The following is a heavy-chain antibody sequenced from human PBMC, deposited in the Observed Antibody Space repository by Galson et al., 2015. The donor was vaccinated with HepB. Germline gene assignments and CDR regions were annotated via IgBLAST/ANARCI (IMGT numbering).Heavy chain of an antibody. CDR1: GFTFSSYA. CDR3: ARDRTMAVAGTHQDY. J-gene: IGHJ4*02. V-gene: IGHV3-30*04. D-gene: IGHD6-19*01. CDR2: ISYDANYK. Sequence: SLRLSCAASGFTFSSYAMHWVRQAPGKGLEWVAAISYDANYKYYADSVKGRFTISRDSSKNTLSLQMDSLRAEDTAVYYCARDRTMAVAGTHQDYWGQGTLVSVSS.